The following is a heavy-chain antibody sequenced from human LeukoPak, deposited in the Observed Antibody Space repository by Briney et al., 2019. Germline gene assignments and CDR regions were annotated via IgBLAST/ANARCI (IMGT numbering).Heavy chain of an antibody. CDR3: ARDQDGIVVVPAAMPMDV. CDR1: GGSITSYY. J-gene: IGHJ6*02. Sequence: PSETLSLTCTVSGGSITSYYWSWIRQPPGKGLEWIGYIYYSGSTNYNPSLKSRVTISVDTSKNQFSLKLSSVIAADTAVYYCARDQDGIVVVPAAMPMDVWGQGTTVTVSS. CDR2: IYYSGST. V-gene: IGHV4-59*01. D-gene: IGHD2-2*01.